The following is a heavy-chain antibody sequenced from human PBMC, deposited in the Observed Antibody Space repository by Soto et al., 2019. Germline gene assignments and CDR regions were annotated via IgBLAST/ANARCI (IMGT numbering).Heavy chain of an antibody. CDR1: GLTVSSNY. J-gene: IGHJ3*02. D-gene: IGHD3-10*01. V-gene: IGHV3-53*02. CDR3: ARDRSGDEGDAFDI. Sequence: EVQVVETGGGLIQPGGSLRLSCVASGLTVSSNYMNWVRQAPGKGLEWVSVLYSGGSTHYAGSVKGRFIISRDNSKNTLYLQMNSLRAEDTAVYYCARDRSGDEGDAFDIWGHGTMVTVSS. CDR2: LYSGGST.